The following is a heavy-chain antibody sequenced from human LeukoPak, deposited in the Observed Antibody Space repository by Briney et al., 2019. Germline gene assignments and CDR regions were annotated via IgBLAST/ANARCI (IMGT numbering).Heavy chain of an antibody. CDR1: GFTFSSYA. J-gene: IGHJ5*02. CDR2: ISYDGSNK. Sequence: GGSLRLSCAASGFTFSSYAMHWVRQAPGKGLEWVAVISYDGSNKYYADSVKGRFTISRDNSKNSLYLQMNSLRAEDTAVYYCARDSQYGELDPWGQGTLVTVSS. D-gene: IGHD4-17*01. V-gene: IGHV3-30-3*01. CDR3: ARDSQYGELDP.